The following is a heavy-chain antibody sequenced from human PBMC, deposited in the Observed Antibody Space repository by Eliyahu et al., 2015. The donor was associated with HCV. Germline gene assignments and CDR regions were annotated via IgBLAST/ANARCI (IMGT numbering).Heavy chain of an antibody. CDR3: ARGFHQEVVSDFDY. Sequence: QVHLQQWGAGLLKPSETLSLTCAVYGSSFSGYFWSWIRQSPGKGLEWIGEINHSGSTNYNPSLKSRVTISVDTSKNHFSLKLSSMTAADTAVYYCARGFHQEVVSDFDYWGQGTLVSVSS. D-gene: IGHD3-22*01. J-gene: IGHJ4*02. CDR1: GSSFSGYF. CDR2: INHSGST. V-gene: IGHV4-34*02.